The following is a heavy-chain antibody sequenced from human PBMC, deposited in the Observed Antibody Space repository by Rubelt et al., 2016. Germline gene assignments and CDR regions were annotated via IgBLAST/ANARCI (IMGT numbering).Heavy chain of an antibody. V-gene: IGHV1-24*01. J-gene: IGHJ4*02. CDR3: ATERMAQSGSYDARPLHFDY. CDR2: FDPEDGET. Sequence: QVQLVQSGAEVKKPGASVKVSCKASGYTFTGYYMHWVRQAPGKGLEWMGGFDPEDGETIYAQKFQGRVTMTEDTSTDTAYMELSSLRSEDTAVYYCATERMAQSGSYDARPLHFDYWGQGTLVTVSS. CDR1: GYTFTGYY. D-gene: IGHD1-26*01.